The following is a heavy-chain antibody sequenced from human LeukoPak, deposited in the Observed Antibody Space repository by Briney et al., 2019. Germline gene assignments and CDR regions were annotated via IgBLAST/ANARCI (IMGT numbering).Heavy chain of an antibody. J-gene: IGHJ3*02. D-gene: IGHD6-6*01. Sequence: GGSLSLSCAASGFTFSSYGMHWVRQAPGKGLEWVAFIRYDGSNKYYADSVKGRFTISRDNSKNTLYLLMNSLRAEDTAVYYCAKDFASCSSSSVYPWDAFDIWGQGTMVTVSS. CDR2: IRYDGSNK. CDR3: AKDFASCSSSSVYPWDAFDI. CDR1: GFTFSSYG. V-gene: IGHV3-30*02.